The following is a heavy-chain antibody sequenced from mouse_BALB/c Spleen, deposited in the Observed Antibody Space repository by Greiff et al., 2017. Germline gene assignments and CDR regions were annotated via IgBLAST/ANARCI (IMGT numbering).Heavy chain of an antibody. CDR2: ISSGGST. Sequence: DVQLVESGGGLVKPGGSLKLSCAASGFTFSSYAMSWVRQTPEKRLEWVASISSGGSTYYPDSVKGRFTISRDNARNILYLQMSSLRSEDTAMYYCARNAWFAYWGQGTLVTVSA. V-gene: IGHV5-6-5*01. J-gene: IGHJ3*01. CDR1: GFTFSSYA. CDR3: ARNAWFAY.